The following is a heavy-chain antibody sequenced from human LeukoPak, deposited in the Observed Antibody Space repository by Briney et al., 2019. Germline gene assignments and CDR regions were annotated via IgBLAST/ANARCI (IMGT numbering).Heavy chain of an antibody. J-gene: IGHJ4*02. CDR2: IEQDGSEK. D-gene: IGHD3-22*01. CDR3: ARAPYYSRVEAYFDY. Sequence: PGGSLRLSCAASGFTFSSYSMNWVRQAPGKGLEWVANIEQDGSEKSYVDSVKGRFTISRDNAKNSLYLQMDSLRAEDTAVYYCARAPYYSRVEAYFDYWGQGTLVAVSS. V-gene: IGHV3-7*03. CDR1: GFTFSSYS.